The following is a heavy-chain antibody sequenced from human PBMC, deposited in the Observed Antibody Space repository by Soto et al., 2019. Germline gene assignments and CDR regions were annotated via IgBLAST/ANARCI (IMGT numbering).Heavy chain of an antibody. V-gene: IGHV1-58*01. J-gene: IGHJ4*02. D-gene: IGHD2-2*01. CDR3: AAVRCSSTSCYLRGYFDY. CDR1: GFTFTSSA. CDR2: IVVGSGNT. Sequence: QMPLVQSGPEVKKPGTSVKVSCKASGFTFTSSAVQWVRQARGQRLEWIGWIVVGSGNTNYAQKFQERVTITRDMSTSTAYMELSSLRSEDTAVYYCAAVRCSSTSCYLRGYFDYWGQGTLVTVSS.